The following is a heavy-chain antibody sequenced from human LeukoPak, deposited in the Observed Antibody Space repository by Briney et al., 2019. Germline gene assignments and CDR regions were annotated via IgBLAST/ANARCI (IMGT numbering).Heavy chain of an antibody. V-gene: IGHV3-11*01. Sequence: GGSLRLSCAASGFTFSDYYMSWVRQAPGKGLEWVSYISSSGSTIYYADSVKGRFTISRDNAKNSLYLQMNSLRAEDTAVYYCARVASGLYYYYGMAVCAQSTTVTVSS. CDR2: ISSSGSTI. D-gene: IGHD3-10*01. CDR1: GFTFSDYY. CDR3: ARVASGLYYYYGMAV. J-gene: IGHJ6*02.